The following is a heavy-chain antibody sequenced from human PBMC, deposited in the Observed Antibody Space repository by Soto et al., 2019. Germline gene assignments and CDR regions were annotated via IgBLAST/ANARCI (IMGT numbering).Heavy chain of an antibody. J-gene: IGHJ4*02. Sequence: PGGSLSLSCAAYGFTFSSYGMHWVRQAPGKGLEWVAFIWHDGGNKFYAESVKGRFTISRDNSKNTLYLQMTSLSAEDTVMYYCARDGDVNTGFGKDYWGQGTLVTVSS. CDR3: ARDGDVNTGFGKDY. V-gene: IGHV3-33*01. CDR1: GFTFSSYG. D-gene: IGHD3-16*01. CDR2: IWHDGGNK.